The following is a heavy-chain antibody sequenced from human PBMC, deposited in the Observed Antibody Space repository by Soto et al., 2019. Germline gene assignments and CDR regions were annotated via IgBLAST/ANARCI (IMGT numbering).Heavy chain of an antibody. CDR2: TYSGGNP. CDR1: GFSVGGNY. CDR3: ARGPNSDT. J-gene: IGHJ5*02. Sequence: EERLVQSGGGWIQPGGSLRLSCAASGFSVGGNYMSWVRQAPGKGLECVSLTYSGGNPYYADSVKGRFTLSRDNSKNTLYLQMNSLRVEDTALYFCARGPNSDTWGQGTLVTVSS. V-gene: IGHV3-53*01.